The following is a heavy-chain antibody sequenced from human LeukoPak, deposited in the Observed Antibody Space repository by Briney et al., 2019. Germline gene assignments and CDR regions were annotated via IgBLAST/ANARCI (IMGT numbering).Heavy chain of an antibody. CDR3: ARFNDY. J-gene: IGHJ4*02. V-gene: IGHV3-66*01. Sequence: GGSLRLSCAASGFTVSSNYMSWVRQAPGKGLEWVSVIYSGGSTYYADSWKGRFTISRDNAKNSLYLQMNSLRAEDTAVYYCARFNDYWGQGTLVTVSS. CDR2: IYSGGST. CDR1: GFTVSSNY.